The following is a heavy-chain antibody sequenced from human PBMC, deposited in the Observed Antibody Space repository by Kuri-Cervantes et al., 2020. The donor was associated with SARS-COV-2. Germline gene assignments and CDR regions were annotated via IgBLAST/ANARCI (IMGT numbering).Heavy chain of an antibody. Sequence: SSVKVSCKASGGTFSSYAISWVRQAPGQGLEWMGGIIPIFGTANYAQKFQGRVTITADESTSTAYMELSSLRSEDTAVYYCASSSWYYDFNPSPIYYFDYWGQGTLVTVSS. J-gene: IGHJ4*02. CDR3: ASSSWYYDFNPSPIYYFDY. CDR2: IIPIFGTA. CDR1: GGTFSSYA. V-gene: IGHV1-69*13. D-gene: IGHD3/OR15-3a*01.